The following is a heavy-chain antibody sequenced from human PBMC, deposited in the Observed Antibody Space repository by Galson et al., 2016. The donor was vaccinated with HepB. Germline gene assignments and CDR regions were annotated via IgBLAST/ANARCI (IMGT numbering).Heavy chain of an antibody. CDR2: IYHSGST. Sequence: SETLSLTCIVSGASISSHWWSWIRQPPGRGLEWIGYIYHSGSTNSNPSLKSRVTISVDTSKNQFSLRLHSVTAADTAIYYCASTPIGNRGGFNWIAPWGQGTLVTVSS. CDR1: GASISSHW. J-gene: IGHJ5*02. V-gene: IGHV4-59*11. D-gene: IGHD3-16*01. CDR3: ASTPIGNRGGFNWIAP.